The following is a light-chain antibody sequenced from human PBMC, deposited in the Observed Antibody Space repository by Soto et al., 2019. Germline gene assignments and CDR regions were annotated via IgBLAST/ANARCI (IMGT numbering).Light chain of an antibody. CDR3: QQRSNWPLT. V-gene: IGKV3-11*01. CDR1: QSVGSY. Sequence: EIVLTQSPATLSLSPGERATLSCRASQSVGSYLAWYQRKPGQAPRLLIYDASSRATGIPARFSGSGSGTDFTLTISSLEPEDLAVYYCQQRSNWPLTFGGGTKVEIQ. CDR2: DAS. J-gene: IGKJ4*01.